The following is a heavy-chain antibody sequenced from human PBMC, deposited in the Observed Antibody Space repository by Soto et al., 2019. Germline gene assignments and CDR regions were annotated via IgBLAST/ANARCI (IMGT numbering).Heavy chain of an antibody. Sequence: GWSLRLSCAASGFTFSDFSMTWVRHAPGKGLEWVSSISGSSSSVYYADSVKGRFTISRDNAKNSLYLQMNSLRAEDTAMYYSESYHHYVYGNYPTYWGQGSQVTVSS. J-gene: IGHJ4*02. CDR3: ESYHHYVYGNYPTY. V-gene: IGHV3-21*01. CDR2: ISGSSSSV. D-gene: IGHD3-16*02. CDR1: GFTFSDFS.